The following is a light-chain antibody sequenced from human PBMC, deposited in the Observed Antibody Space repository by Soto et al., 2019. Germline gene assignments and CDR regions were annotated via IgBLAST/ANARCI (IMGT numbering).Light chain of an antibody. J-gene: IGLJ1*01. CDR3: KSYAGSNTYV. Sequence: QSVLTQPPSASGSPGQSVTISCTGTKNDIGVYDFVSWYQHHPGKAPRLIIYEVVQRPSGVPDRFSGSKSGNTASLTVSGLQAADEADYFCKSYAGSNTYVFGSGTKFTV. CDR2: EVV. V-gene: IGLV2-8*01. CDR1: KNDIGVYDF.